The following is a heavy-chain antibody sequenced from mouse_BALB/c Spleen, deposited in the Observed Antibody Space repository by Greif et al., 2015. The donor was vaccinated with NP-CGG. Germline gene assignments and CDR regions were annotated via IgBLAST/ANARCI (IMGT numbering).Heavy chain of an antibody. J-gene: IGHJ1*01. V-gene: IGHV1-77*01. CDR2: IYPGSGNT. Sequence: QVQLQQSGAELARAGASVKLSCKASGYTFTDYYINWVKQRTGQGLEWIGEIYPGSGNTYYNEKFKGKATLTADKSSSTAYMQLSSLTSEDSAVYFCARDSRYFGVWGAGTTVTVAS. CDR3: ARDSRYFGV. CDR1: GYTFTDYY.